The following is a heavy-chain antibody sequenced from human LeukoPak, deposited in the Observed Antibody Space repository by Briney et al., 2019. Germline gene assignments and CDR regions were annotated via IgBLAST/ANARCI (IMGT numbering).Heavy chain of an antibody. D-gene: IGHD3-10*01. CDR2: IIPILGIA. CDR1: GGTFSSYA. CDR3: ARARRVLWSGELLWYPY. V-gene: IGHV1-69*04. J-gene: IGHJ4*02. Sequence: SVKVSCKASGGTFSSYAISWVRQAPGQGLEWMGRIIPILGIANYAQKFQGRVTITADKSTSTAYMELSSLRSEDTAVYYCARARRVLWSGELLWYPYWGQGTLVTVSS.